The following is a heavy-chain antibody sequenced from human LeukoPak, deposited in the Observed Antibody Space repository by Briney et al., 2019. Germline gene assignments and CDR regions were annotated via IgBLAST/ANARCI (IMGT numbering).Heavy chain of an antibody. Sequence: PGGSLRLSCAASGFTLSTYDMHWVRQAPGKGLEWVSYISSSSSNIYDADSMRGRFTLSRDNTKNSLYLQMNSLRAEDTAVYYCATDSELLWFGEWGQGTLVTVSS. CDR3: ATDSELLWFGE. D-gene: IGHD3-10*01. J-gene: IGHJ4*02. CDR1: GFTLSTYD. CDR2: ISSSSSNI. V-gene: IGHV3-21*04.